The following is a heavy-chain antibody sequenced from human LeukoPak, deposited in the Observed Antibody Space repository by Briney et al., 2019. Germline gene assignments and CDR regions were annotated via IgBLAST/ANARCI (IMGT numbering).Heavy chain of an antibody. CDR1: GGSIGSDY. CDR2: IYYSGST. D-gene: IGHD6-19*01. CDR3: ARVDVPGWYIGY. J-gene: IGHJ4*02. V-gene: IGHV4-59*01. Sequence: SETLSLTCTVSGGSIGSDYWSWIRQPPGKGLEWIGYIYYSGSTNYNPSLKSRVTISVDTSKNQFSLKLSSVTAADTAVYYCARVDVPGWYIGYWGQGTLVTVSS.